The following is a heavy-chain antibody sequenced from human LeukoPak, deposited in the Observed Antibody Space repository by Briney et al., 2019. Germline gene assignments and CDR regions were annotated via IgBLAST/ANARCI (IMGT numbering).Heavy chain of an antibody. D-gene: IGHD2-2*01. CDR1: GGSFSGYY. CDR2: INHSGST. Sequence: PSETLSLTCAVYGGSFSGYYWSWIRQPPGKGLEWIGEINHSGSTNYNPSLKSRVTISVDTSKNQFSLKLSFVTAADTAVYYCARLGYCSSTSCYDDYWGQGTLVTVSS. V-gene: IGHV4-34*01. J-gene: IGHJ4*02. CDR3: ARLGYCSSTSCYDDY.